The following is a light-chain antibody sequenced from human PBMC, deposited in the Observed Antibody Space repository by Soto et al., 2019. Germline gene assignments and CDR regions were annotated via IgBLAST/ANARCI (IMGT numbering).Light chain of an antibody. J-gene: IGKJ1*01. CDR2: AAS. V-gene: IGKV1D-8*01. Sequence: VIWMTHPPSFLSPSKGARATISVRIGRGFGGNLAWYQQKPGKAPELLIYAASTLQSGVPSRFSGSGSGTDFTLTISCLQSEDFATYYCQQYYSFPRTFGQGTKVEIK. CDR3: QQYYSFPRT. CDR1: RGFGGN.